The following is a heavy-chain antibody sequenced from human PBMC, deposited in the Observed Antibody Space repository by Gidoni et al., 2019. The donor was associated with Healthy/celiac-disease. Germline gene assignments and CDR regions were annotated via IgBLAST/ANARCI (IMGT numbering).Heavy chain of an antibody. CDR1: GFTFSSYA. CDR3: AKDRGSSSWSFDY. V-gene: IGHV3-23*01. Sequence: AASGFTFSSYAMSWVRQAPGKGLEWVSAISGSGGSTYYADSVKGRFTISRDNSKNTLYLQMNSLRAEDTAVYYCAKDRGSSSWSFDYWGQGTLVTVSS. D-gene: IGHD6-13*01. J-gene: IGHJ4*02. CDR2: ISGSGGST.